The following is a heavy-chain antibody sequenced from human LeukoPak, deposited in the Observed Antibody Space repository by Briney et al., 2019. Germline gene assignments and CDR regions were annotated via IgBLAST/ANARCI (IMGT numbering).Heavy chain of an antibody. D-gene: IGHD2-15*01. CDR3: AGALVVVAAAYFDY. V-gene: IGHV4-34*01. J-gene: IGHJ4*02. CDR1: GGSFSGYY. Sequence: SETLSLTCAVYGGSFSGYYWSWIRQPPGEGLEWIGEINHSGSTNYNPSLKSRVTISVDTSKNQFSLKLSSVTAADTVVYYCAGALVVVAAAYFDYWGQGTLVTVSS. CDR2: INHSGST.